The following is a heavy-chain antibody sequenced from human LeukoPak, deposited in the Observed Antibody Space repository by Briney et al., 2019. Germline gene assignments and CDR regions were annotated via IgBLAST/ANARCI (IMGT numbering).Heavy chain of an antibody. Sequence: SETLSLTCTVSGGSISSDYWSWIRQPPGKGLEWIGYIYYSGSTNYDPSLKSRATISVDTSNNQFSLKLSSVTAADQAVYYCARAKHRSSWYTGGRHYGMDVWGQGTTVTVSS. J-gene: IGHJ6*02. CDR3: ARAKHRSSWYTGGRHYGMDV. CDR2: IYYSGST. D-gene: IGHD6-13*01. V-gene: IGHV4-59*01. CDR1: GGSISSDY.